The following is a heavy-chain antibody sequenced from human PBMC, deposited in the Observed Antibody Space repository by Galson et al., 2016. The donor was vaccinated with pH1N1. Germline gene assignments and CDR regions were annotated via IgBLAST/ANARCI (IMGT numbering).Heavy chain of an antibody. CDR2: INPDSGGT. CDR1: GYTFTGHY. J-gene: IGHJ4*02. Sequence: SVKVSCKASGYTFTGHYIHWVRQVPGQGLEWMGWINPDSGGTKYAQKFQGWVTMTRDTSISATYMELSRLRSDDTAIYYCARILSATSCDDYGGQGTRVTVSS. D-gene: IGHD2-2*01. CDR3: ARILSATSCDDY. V-gene: IGHV1-2*04.